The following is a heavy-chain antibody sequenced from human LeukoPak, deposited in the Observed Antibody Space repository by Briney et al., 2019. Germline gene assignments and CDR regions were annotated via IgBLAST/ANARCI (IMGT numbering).Heavy chain of an antibody. CDR3: AKGGGYGSGTYSED. J-gene: IGHJ4*02. CDR1: GFIISTYG. Sequence: GGSLRLSCAASGFIISTYGMTWLRQAPGRGLEWVSGISGSGLNTYYADSVKGRFTSSRDNSKNMLYLQMNSLRAEDTAVYYCAKGGGYGSGTYSEDWGQGILVTVSS. CDR2: ISGSGLNT. D-gene: IGHD3-10*01. V-gene: IGHV3-23*01.